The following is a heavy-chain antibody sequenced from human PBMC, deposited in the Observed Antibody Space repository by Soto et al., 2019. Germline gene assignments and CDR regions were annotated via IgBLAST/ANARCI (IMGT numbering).Heavy chain of an antibody. D-gene: IGHD2-2*02. J-gene: IGHJ6*02. V-gene: IGHV1-2*02. CDR3: ADTARSTSCYNCCYCGLDV. CDR1: GYTFSGYY. CDR2: INPSSGAT. Sequence: DSVNVSFKHSGYTFSGYYIHWVRPAPGQGLGLRGWINPSSGATNYVQKFQGRVTMTRDTSISTAYMELSGLRSADTAMYYCADTARSTSCYNCCYCGLDVWGQGTRVTVSS.